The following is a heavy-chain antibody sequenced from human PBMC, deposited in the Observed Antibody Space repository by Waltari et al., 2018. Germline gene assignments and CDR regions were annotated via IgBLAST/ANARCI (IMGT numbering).Heavy chain of an antibody. Sequence: QVQLVQSGAVVKQPGSSVKVSCKASGGTYSSDALIWVGRSPGAWLEWLGRYITIFGTANYAQKLQGRVTITADESTSTAYMELSSLRSEDTAVYYCARDDIVVVVAASSWNAFDIWGQGTMVTVSS. CDR1: GGTYSSDA. V-gene: IGHV1-69*15. CDR3: ARDDIVVVVAASSWNAFDI. CDR2: YITIFGTA. J-gene: IGHJ3*02. D-gene: IGHD2-15*01.